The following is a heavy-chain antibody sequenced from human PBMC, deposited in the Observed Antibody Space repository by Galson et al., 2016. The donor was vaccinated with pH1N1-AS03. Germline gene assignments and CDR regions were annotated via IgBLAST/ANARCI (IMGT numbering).Heavy chain of an antibody. D-gene: IGHD2-2*01. CDR2: IKQDGSET. V-gene: IGHV3-7*01. Sequence: SLRLSCAASGFTFSNYWMTWVRQAPGKGLEWVANIKQDGSETYYVDSVKGRFTISRDNAKNSLHLQMNSLTADDTAVYYCVRDDATSYDAFDMWGQGTMITVSS. J-gene: IGHJ3*02. CDR1: GFTFSNYW. CDR3: VRDDATSYDAFDM.